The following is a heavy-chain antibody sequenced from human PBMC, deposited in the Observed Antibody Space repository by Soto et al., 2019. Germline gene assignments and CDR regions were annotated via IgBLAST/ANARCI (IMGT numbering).Heavy chain of an antibody. Sequence: SETLSLTCTVSGGTISSWYWSWIRQPPGKGLEWIGYIYYSGSTNCNHSLKSRVTISVDTSKNQFSLKLSSVTAADTAVYYCARRYGSAIDYWGQGTLVTVSS. V-gene: IGHV4-59*08. J-gene: IGHJ4*02. CDR1: GGTISSWY. D-gene: IGHD1-26*01. CDR2: IYYSGST. CDR3: ARRYGSAIDY.